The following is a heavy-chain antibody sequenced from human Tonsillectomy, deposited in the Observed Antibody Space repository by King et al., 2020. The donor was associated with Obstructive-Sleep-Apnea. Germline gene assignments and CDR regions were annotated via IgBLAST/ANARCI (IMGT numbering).Heavy chain of an antibody. CDR3: ANGDDYYGMDV. Sequence: VQLQESGPGLVKPSETLSLTRTVSCGSISSYYWGWIRQPPGEGLEWIGYIYFSGSTNYNPSLKSRVTISVDTSKNQFSLKLSAVTAADTAVYYCANGDDYYGMDVWGQGTTVTVSS. D-gene: IGHD2-21*02. CDR1: CGSISSYY. J-gene: IGHJ6*02. CDR2: IYFSGST. V-gene: IGHV4-59*01.